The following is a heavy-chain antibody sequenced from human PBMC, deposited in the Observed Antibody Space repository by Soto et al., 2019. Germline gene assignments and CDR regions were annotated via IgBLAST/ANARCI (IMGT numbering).Heavy chain of an antibody. CDR2: MNPRSGGT. D-gene: IGHD4-4*01. CDR3: ARSDDSTSYPLDL. Sequence: ASVKVSCKASGYTFTNYYMHWVRQAPGQGLEWMGWMNPRSGGTKYAQAFQDRVTMTRDASISTAYMEVTSLSHGDTAVYFCARSDDSTSYPLDLWVPGTLVTVSS. V-gene: IGHV1-2*02. J-gene: IGHJ5*02. CDR1: GYTFTNYY.